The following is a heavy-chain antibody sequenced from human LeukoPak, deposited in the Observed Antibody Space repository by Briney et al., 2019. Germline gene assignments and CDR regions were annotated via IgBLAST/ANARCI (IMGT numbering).Heavy chain of an antibody. D-gene: IGHD5-12*01. V-gene: IGHV3-23*01. Sequence: RGSLRLSCAASGFTLSSYAMSWVRQAPGKGLEWVSAISGSGGSTYYADSVKGRFTISRDNSKNTLYLQMKSLRAEDTAVYYCAKVFGVATIWDTFNIWGQGTMVTVSS. J-gene: IGHJ3*02. CDR1: GFTLSSYA. CDR2: ISGSGGST. CDR3: AKVFGVATIWDTFNI.